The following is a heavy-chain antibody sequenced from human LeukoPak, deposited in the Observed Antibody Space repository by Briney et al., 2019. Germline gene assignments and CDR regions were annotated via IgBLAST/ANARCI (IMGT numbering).Heavy chain of an antibody. V-gene: IGHV4-34*01. J-gene: IGHJ4*02. Sequence: SETLPLTCAVYGGSFSGYYWSWIRQPPGKGLEWIGEINHSGSTNYNPSLKSRVTISVDTSKNQFSLKLSSVTAADTAVYYCASQVFNYGDYFFDYWGQGTLVTVSS. D-gene: IGHD4-17*01. CDR3: ASQVFNYGDYFFDY. CDR1: GGSFSGYY. CDR2: INHSGST.